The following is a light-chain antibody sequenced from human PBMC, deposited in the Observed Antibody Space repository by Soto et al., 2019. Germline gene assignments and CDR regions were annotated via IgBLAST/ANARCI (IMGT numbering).Light chain of an antibody. CDR3: QQYGSSPPRT. CDR2: GAS. V-gene: IGKV3-20*01. CDR1: QSVSNDF. J-gene: IGKJ1*01. Sequence: EIMMTQSPATLSVSPGERAPLSCRAIQSVSNDFLAWYQQKPGQAPRLLIYGASTRATDVPDRFSGSGSGADFTLSISRLEPEDFAVYYCQQYGSSPPRTFGQGTKVDIK.